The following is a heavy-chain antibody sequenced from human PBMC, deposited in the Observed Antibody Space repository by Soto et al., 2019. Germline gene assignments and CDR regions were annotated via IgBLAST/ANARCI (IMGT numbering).Heavy chain of an antibody. J-gene: IGHJ6*02. V-gene: IGHV1-18*04. CDR2: ISAYNGNT. Sequence: QVQLVQSGAEVKKPGASVKVSCKASGYTFTSYGISWVRQAPGQGLEWMGWISAYNGNTNYAKKLQGRGIMTTDTPTSTAYMEQRSRRCDDTAVYYCARARITMVRGVIIYYYGMDVWGQGTTVTVSS. D-gene: IGHD3-10*01. CDR1: GYTFTSYG. CDR3: ARARITMVRGVIIYYYGMDV.